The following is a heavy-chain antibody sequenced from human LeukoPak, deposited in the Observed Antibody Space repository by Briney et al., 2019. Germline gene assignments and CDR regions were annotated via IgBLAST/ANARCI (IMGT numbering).Heavy chain of an antibody. J-gene: IGHJ4*02. CDR2: IYYSWDT. D-gene: IGHD6-6*01. CDR3: ARLIAARLDY. CDR1: GGSVRSDS. Sequence: PSETLSLTCAVSGGSVRSDSWSWIRQAPGKGLEWVGVIYYSWDTNYDPSFKSRVTVSVDTSKNQSYLKLSSVTAADTAVYYCARLIAARLDYWGQETLVTVSS. V-gene: IGHV4-59*02.